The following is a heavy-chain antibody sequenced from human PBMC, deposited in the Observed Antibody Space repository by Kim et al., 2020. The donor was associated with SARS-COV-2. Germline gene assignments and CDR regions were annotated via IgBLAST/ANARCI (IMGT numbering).Heavy chain of an antibody. CDR2: IVVGSGNT. CDR1: GFTFTSSA. V-gene: IGHV1-58*01. CDR3: AAETALYGDFIKTVDY. D-gene: IGHD4-17*01. J-gene: IGHJ4*02. Sequence: SVKVSCKTSGFTFTSSAVQWVRQARGQRLEWIGWIVVGSGNTNYAQKFQERVTITRDMSTSTAYMELSSLRSDDTAVYYCAAETALYGDFIKTVDYWGQ.